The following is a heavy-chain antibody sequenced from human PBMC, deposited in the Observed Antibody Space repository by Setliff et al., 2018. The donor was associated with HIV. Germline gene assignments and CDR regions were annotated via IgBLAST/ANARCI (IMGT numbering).Heavy chain of an antibody. V-gene: IGHV1-3*01. CDR1: GYTFTSYA. CDR3: ARIAPSGSWRGYYYGMDV. J-gene: IGHJ6*02. CDR2: INAGNGNT. Sequence: ASVKVSCKASGYTFTSYAMHWVRQAPGQRLEWMGWINAGNGNTKYPQKFQGRVTITRDTSASTAYMELSSLRSEDTAVYYCARIAPSGSWRGYYYGMDVWGQGTTVTVSS. D-gene: IGHD3-10*01.